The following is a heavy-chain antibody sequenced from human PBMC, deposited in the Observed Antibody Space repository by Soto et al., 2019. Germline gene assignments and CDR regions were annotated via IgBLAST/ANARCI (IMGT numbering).Heavy chain of an antibody. D-gene: IGHD5-18*01. CDR2: ISYDGSNK. Sequence: GGSLRLSCAASGFTFSSYAMHWVRQAPGKGLEWVAVISYDGSNKYYADSVKGRFTISRDNSKNTLYLQMNSLRAEDTAVYYCANQGERGYIQLHDYYYGMDVWGQGTTVTVSS. J-gene: IGHJ6*02. CDR3: ANQGERGYIQLHDYYYGMDV. CDR1: GFTFSSYA. V-gene: IGHV3-30-3*01.